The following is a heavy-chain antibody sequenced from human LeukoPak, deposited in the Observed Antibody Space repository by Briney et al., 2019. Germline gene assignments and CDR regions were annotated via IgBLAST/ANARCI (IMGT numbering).Heavy chain of an antibody. J-gene: IGHJ6*02. CDR2: IIPILGIA. CDR3: ARALDYYYYGMDV. V-gene: IGHV1-69*04. Sequence: GASVKVSCKASGGTFSSYAISWVRQAPGQGLEWMGRIIPILGIANYAQKFQGRVTITADKSTSTAYMELSSLRSEDTAVYYCARALDYYYYGMDVWGQGTTVTVSS. CDR1: GGTFSSYA.